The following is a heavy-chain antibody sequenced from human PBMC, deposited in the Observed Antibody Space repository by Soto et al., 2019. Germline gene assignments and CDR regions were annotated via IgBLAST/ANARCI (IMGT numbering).Heavy chain of an antibody. J-gene: IGHJ3*02. V-gene: IGHV3-9*01. CDR2: ISWNSGSI. CDR3: AKDMEWELPGTFDI. Sequence: PGGSLRLSCAASGFTFDDYAMHWVRQAPGKGLEWVSGISWNSGSIGYADSVKGRFTISRDNAKNSLYLQMNSLRAEDTALYYCAKDMEWELPGTFDIWGQGTMVTVSS. D-gene: IGHD1-26*01. CDR1: GFTFDDYA.